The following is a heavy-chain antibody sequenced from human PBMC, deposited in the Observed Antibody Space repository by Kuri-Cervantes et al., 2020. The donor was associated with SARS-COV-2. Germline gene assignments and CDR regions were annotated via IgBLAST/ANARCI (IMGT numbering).Heavy chain of an antibody. Sequence: GGSLGPSGKGSGYSFTTYWIGWVRQMPGKGLEWIGIIYPGDSDTRYSPSFQGQVTISADKSITTAYLQWSSLKASDTAVYYCARQSRGATATVTTDYYYYGMDVWGQGTTVTVSS. D-gene: IGHD4-17*01. CDR3: ARQSRGATATVTTDYYYYGMDV. CDR2: IYPGDSDT. CDR1: GYSFTTYW. J-gene: IGHJ6*02. V-gene: IGHV5-51*01.